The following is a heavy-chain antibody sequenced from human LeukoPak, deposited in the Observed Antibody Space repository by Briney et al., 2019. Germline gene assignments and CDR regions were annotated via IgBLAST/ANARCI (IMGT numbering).Heavy chain of an antibody. V-gene: IGHV4-34*01. J-gene: IGHJ5*02. CDR3: ARRSGGRQLGPRYNWFDP. Sequence: SETLSLTCAVYGGSFSGYYWNWIRQPPGKGLEWIGEINHSGSTNYNPSLKSRVTTSVDTSKNQFSLKLSSVTAADTAVYYCARRSGGRQLGPRYNWFDPWGQGTLVTVSS. CDR1: GGSFSGYY. CDR2: INHSGST. D-gene: IGHD6-6*01.